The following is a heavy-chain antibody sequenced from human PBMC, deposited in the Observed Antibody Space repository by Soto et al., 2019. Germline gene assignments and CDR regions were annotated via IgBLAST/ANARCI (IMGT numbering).Heavy chain of an antibody. J-gene: IGHJ6*02. CDR3: ARGASGWYGLSSYYYYYGMDV. D-gene: IGHD6-19*01. CDR2: INPNSGGT. CDR1: GYTFTGYY. V-gene: IGHV1-2*04. Sequence: QVQLVQSGAEVKKPGASVKVSCKASGYTFTGYYMHWVRQAPGQGLEWMGWINPNSGGTNYAQKFQGWVTMTRDTSISTAYMELSRLRSDDTAVYYCARGASGWYGLSSYYYYYGMDVCGQGTTVTVSS.